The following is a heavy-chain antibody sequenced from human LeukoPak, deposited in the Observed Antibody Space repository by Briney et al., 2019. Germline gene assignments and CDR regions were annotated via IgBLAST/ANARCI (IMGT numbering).Heavy chain of an antibody. CDR1: GFTLSSYS. CDR3: ARDRDGHLTPAFDI. CDR2: ISSSSIYI. V-gene: IGHV3-21*04. Sequence: GGSLRLSCAASGFTLSSYSMNWVRQAPGKGLEWVSSISSSSIYIYYADSVKGRFTISRDNAKNSLYLQMNSLRAEDTAVYYCARDRDGHLTPAFDIWGQGTMVTVSS. D-gene: IGHD3-9*01. J-gene: IGHJ3*02.